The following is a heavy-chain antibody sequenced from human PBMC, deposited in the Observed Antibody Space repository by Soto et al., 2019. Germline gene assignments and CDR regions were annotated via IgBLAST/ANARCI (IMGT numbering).Heavy chain of an antibody. CDR1: GYTFIRYG. CDR2: ISPYNDYT. J-gene: IGHJ6*02. D-gene: IGHD3-22*01. Sequence: QAQLVQSAAEVKKPGASVRVSCKASGYTFIRYGITWVRQAPGQGLEWMGWISPYNDYTHYEKKLQGTVRLTTDTSTRTVDMDLCSRTSDHTTVYYCARGGYYDNAGGKLSYYGLDVWGQGTTVTVAS. V-gene: IGHV1-18*01. CDR3: ARGGYYDNAGGKLSYYGLDV.